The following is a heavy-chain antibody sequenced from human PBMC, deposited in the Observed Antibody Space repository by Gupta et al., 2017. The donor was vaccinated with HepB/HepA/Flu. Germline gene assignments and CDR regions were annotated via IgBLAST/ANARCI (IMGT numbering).Heavy chain of an antibody. CDR1: GFNFNRHG. D-gene: IGHD7-27*01. CDR2: VGGDGATK. V-gene: IGHV3-33*08. J-gene: IGHJ2*01. Sequence: QVQLVESGGGTVQPGRSLRLSCAASGFNFNRHGMNWVRQAPGKGLEWVSVVGGDGATKFYADHVKGQFTISRDNSMNTLYLQMNSLRVEDTAVYYCAREGAWGNWYFDLWGRGTLVTVSS. CDR3: AREGAWGNWYFDL.